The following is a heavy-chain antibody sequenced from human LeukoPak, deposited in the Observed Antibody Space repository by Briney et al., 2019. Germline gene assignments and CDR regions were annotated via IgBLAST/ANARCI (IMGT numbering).Heavy chain of an antibody. CDR3: ARRDTTGWYHHFDY. D-gene: IGHD6-19*01. CDR2: LYNGGGA. J-gene: IGHJ4*02. V-gene: IGHV3-53*01. CDR1: GFTVSSNS. Sequence: PGGSLRLSCAASGFTVSSNSMTWVRQAPGKGLEWVSILYNGGGANYADSVKGRFTISRDNSRNTLFLQMNSQRAEDTAVYYCARRDTTGWYHHFDYWGQGTLVTVSS.